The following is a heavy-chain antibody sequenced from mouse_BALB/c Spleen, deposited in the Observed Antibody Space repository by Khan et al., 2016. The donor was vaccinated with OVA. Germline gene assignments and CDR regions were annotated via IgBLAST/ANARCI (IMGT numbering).Heavy chain of an antibody. V-gene: IGHV1-77*01. CDR3: AGGDGYYVYFDY. D-gene: IGHD2-3*01. Sequence: QVQLKESGPELVKPGASVKMSCKASGYTFTYYVITWVKQRTGQGLEWIGEIYPGSDNAYYNERFKGKATLTADKSSNTTHMQLSSLTSEESAVYFCAGGDGYYVYFDYWGQGTTLTVSS. CDR1: GYTFTYYV. CDR2: IYPGSDNA. J-gene: IGHJ2*01.